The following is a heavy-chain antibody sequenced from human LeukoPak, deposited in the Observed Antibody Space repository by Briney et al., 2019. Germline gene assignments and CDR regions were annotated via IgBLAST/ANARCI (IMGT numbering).Heavy chain of an antibody. V-gene: IGHV3-23*01. CDR1: GFTFSSYG. J-gene: IGHJ4*02. CDR2: ISGSGGST. Sequence: GGSLRLSCAASGFTFSSYGMSWVRQAPGKGLEWVSAISGSGGSTYYADSAKGRFTISRDNAKNSLYLQMNSLRAEDTAVYYCARVFAVTTEAVDYWGQGTLVTVSS. CDR3: ARVFAVTTEAVDY. D-gene: IGHD4-17*01.